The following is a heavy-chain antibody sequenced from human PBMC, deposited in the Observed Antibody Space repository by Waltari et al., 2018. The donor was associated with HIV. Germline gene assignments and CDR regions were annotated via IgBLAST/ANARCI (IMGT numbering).Heavy chain of an antibody. J-gene: IGHJ4*02. CDR1: GGSISSSSYY. CDR2: IYYTGTP. Sequence: QLQLQESGTGLVQPSETLSLTCTVSGGSISSSSYYWGWIRQPPGKGLEWIGGIYYTGTPYYSPALKTQLTTSVDTSKNQFSLKLSSVTAADTAVYYWARDIGLGLVAYWSQGTLVTVSS. V-gene: IGHV4-39*07. CDR3: ARDIGLGLVAY. D-gene: IGHD3-9*01.